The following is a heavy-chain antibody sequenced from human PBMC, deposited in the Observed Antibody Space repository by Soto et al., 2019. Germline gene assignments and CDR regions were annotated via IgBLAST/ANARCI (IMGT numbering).Heavy chain of an antibody. CDR2: ISSSGSTI. Sequence: GGSLRLSCAASGFTFSDYYMSWIRQAPGKGLEWVSYISSSGSTIYYADSVKGRFTISRDNAKNQLYLQMNSLRAEDTAVYYCASLSGSYYIPLLTPDYWGQGTLVTVSS. CDR3: ASLSGSYYIPLLTPDY. J-gene: IGHJ4*02. D-gene: IGHD3-10*01. V-gene: IGHV3-11*01. CDR1: GFTFSDYY.